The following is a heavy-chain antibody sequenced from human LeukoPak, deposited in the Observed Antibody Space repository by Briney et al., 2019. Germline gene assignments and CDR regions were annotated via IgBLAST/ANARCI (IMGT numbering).Heavy chain of an antibody. CDR2: INPNSGGT. V-gene: IGHV1-2*02. CDR1: GYTFTGYY. D-gene: IGHD2-15*01. CDR3: ATSFSYYCSGGSCYPPGGFDP. J-gene: IGHJ5*02. Sequence: ASVKVSCKASGYTFTGYYMHWVRQAAGQGLEWMGWINPNSGGTNYAQKFQGRVTMTRDTPISTAYMELSRLRSDDTAVYYCATSFSYYCSGGSCYPPGGFDPWGQGTLVTAPS.